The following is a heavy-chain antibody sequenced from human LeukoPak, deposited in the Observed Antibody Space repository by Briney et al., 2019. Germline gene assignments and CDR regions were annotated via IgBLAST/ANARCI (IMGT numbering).Heavy chain of an antibody. CDR1: GYRFTGHY. D-gene: IGHD5-24*01. CDR2: INPNSGGT. Sequence: AASVKVSCKASGYRFTGHYMHWVRQAPGQGLEWMGWINPNSGGTNYAQKFQGRVTMTRDTSISTAYMELSRLRSDDTAVYYCARDGPEMATIYWGQGTLVTVSS. J-gene: IGHJ4*02. V-gene: IGHV1-2*02. CDR3: ARDGPEMATIY.